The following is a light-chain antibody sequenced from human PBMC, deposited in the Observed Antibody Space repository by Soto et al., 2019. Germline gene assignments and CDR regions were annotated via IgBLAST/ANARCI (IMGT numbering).Light chain of an antibody. CDR3: QQYGSAPWT. Sequence: DIVLTQSPGTLSLSPGERATISCRASQSVSSNYLAWYQQKPGQAPRLLIYAASNRAGGVPDRFGGSGSGTDFTLSVSRLEPEDFAVYYCQQYGSAPWTFGQGTKVKI. CDR1: QSVSSNY. J-gene: IGKJ1*01. V-gene: IGKV3-20*01. CDR2: AAS.